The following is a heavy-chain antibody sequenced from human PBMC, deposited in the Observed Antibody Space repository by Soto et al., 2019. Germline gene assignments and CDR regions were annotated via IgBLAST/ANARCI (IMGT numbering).Heavy chain of an antibody. CDR3: ARPTYNSGSPFDY. Sequence: KPSETLSLTCTVSGGSISNYYWSWIRQPPGKGLEWIGYIYYSGSTNYNPSLKSRVTISVDTSKNQFSLKLSSVTAADTAVYYCARPTYNSGSPFDYWGQGTLVTVSS. D-gene: IGHD1-20*01. CDR2: IYYSGST. J-gene: IGHJ4*02. V-gene: IGHV4-59*01. CDR1: GGSISNYY.